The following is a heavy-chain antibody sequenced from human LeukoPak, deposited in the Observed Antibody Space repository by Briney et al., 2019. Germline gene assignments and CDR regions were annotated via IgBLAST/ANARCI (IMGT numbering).Heavy chain of an antibody. CDR2: IRYDGSNK. CDR1: GFTFSSYG. J-gene: IGHJ2*01. D-gene: IGHD3-10*01. V-gene: IGHV3-30*02. Sequence: GGSLRLSCAASGFTFSSYGMHWVRQAPGKGLEWVAFIRYDGSNKYYADSVKGRFTISRDNAKNSLNLQMNSLRAEDTAVYYCAREDYYGSGSPWYFDLWGRGTLVTVSS. CDR3: AREDYYGSGSPWYFDL.